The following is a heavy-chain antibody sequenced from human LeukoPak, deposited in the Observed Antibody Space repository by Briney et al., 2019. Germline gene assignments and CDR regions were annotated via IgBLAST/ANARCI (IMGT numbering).Heavy chain of an antibody. J-gene: IGHJ4*02. D-gene: IGHD3-3*01. CDR1: GYTFNSYV. Sequence: ASVKVSCKASGYTFNSYVISWVRQAPGQGLEWMGWINTYNGNTNYAQKLQGRVTMTTDTSTSTAYMELRSLGSDDRAMYYCATTRAGDFWSGYYGIDYWGQGTLVTVSS. CDR3: ATTRAGDFWSGYYGIDY. CDR2: INTYNGNT. V-gene: IGHV1-18*01.